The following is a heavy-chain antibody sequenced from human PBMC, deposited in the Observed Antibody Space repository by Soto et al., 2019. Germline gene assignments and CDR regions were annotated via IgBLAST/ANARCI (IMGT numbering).Heavy chain of an antibody. V-gene: IGHV1-69*06. CDR2: IIPIFGTA. Sequence: GASVKVSCKXSGGTFSSYAISWVRQAPGQGLEWMGGIIPIFGTANYAQKFQGRVTITADKSTSTAYMELSSLRSEDTAVYYCARGTPDSSGPYYFDYWGQGTLVTVSS. J-gene: IGHJ4*02. CDR1: GGTFSSYA. D-gene: IGHD3-22*01. CDR3: ARGTPDSSGPYYFDY.